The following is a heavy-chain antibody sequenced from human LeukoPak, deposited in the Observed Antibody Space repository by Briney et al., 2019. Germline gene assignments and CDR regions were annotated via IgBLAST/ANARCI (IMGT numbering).Heavy chain of an antibody. V-gene: IGHV3-21*01. CDR3: ARGPMLVITTIFDY. J-gene: IGHJ4*02. CDR2: ISSSSSYI. D-gene: IGHD3-22*01. Sequence: ETLSLTCTVSGGSISSSSSYWGWIRQPPGKGLEWVSSISSSSSYIYYADSVKGRFTISRDNAKNSLYLQMNSLRAEDTAVYFCARGPMLVITTIFDYWGQGTLVTVSS. CDR1: GGSISSSS.